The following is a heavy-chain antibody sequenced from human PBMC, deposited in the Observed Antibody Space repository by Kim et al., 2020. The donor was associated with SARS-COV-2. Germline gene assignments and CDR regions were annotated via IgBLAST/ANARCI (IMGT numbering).Heavy chain of an antibody. Sequence: GGSLRLSCAASGFTFSSYSMSWVRQGPGKGLEWVANVKQDGSARYNVDSVKGRFTISRDNAQNSLHLQMNSLRVEDTAVYYCARRKISSHRWWSDGSDGSDDLRHPFDIWGQGTMVTVSS. CDR3: ARRKISSHRWWSDGSDGSDDLRHPFDI. D-gene: IGHD2-15*01. J-gene: IGHJ3*02. CDR2: VKQDGSAR. V-gene: IGHV3-7*01. CDR1: GFTFSSYS.